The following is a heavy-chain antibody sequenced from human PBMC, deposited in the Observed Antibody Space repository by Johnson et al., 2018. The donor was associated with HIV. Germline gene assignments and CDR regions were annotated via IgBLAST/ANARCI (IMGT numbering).Heavy chain of an antibody. D-gene: IGHD2/OR15-2a*01. CDR1: GFTFSNAW. V-gene: IGHV3-23*04. CDR2: ISGSGGST. CDR3: AKGLIGAFDI. J-gene: IGHJ3*02. Sequence: VQLVESGGGLVKPGGSLRLSCAASGFTFSNAWMSWVRQAPGKGLEWVSAISGSGGSTYYADSVKGRFTISRDNSKNTLYLQMNSLRAEDTAVYYCAKGLIGAFDIWGQGTMVTVSS.